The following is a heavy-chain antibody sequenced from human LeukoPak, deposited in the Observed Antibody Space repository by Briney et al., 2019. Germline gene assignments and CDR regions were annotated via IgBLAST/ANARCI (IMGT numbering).Heavy chain of an antibody. Sequence: KPSETLSLTCAVYGGSFSSYYWSWIRQPPGKGLEWIGEINHSGSTDYNPSLKSRVTISVDTSKNQFSLKLSSVTAADTAVYYCAFSSAYQQHWGQGTLVTVSS. J-gene: IGHJ1*01. V-gene: IGHV4-34*01. D-gene: IGHD3-22*01. CDR1: GGSFSSYY. CDR2: INHSGST. CDR3: AFSSAYQQH.